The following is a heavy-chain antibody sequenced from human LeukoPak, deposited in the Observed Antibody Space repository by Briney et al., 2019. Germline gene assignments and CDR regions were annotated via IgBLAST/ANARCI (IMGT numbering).Heavy chain of an antibody. D-gene: IGHD6-13*01. Sequence: PSETLSLTCTVSGYSISSGYYWGWIRQPPGKGLEWIGSIYHSGSTYYNPSLKSRVTISVDTSKNQFSLKLISVTAADTAVYYCARETVISSSFDSWGQGTLVTISS. V-gene: IGHV4-38-2*02. CDR2: IYHSGST. CDR3: ARETVISSSFDS. CDR1: GYSISSGYY. J-gene: IGHJ4*02.